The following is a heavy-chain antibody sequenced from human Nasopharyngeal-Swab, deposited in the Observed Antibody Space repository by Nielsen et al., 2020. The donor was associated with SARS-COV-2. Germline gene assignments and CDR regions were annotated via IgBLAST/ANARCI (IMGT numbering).Heavy chain of an antibody. CDR1: GITRSHYG. CDR2: ISYDGNTK. J-gene: IGHJ3*01. CDR3: AREAVVDTGYGGIDV. V-gene: IGHV3-30*03. Sequence: GESLKISCAASGITRSHYGMHWVRQAPGKGLEWGAAISYDGNTKYYADSPKGRFTISRDSAKNALYLEMNSLRAEDTAVYYCAREAVVDTGYGGIDVWGQGTQVTVSS. D-gene: IGHD3-9*01.